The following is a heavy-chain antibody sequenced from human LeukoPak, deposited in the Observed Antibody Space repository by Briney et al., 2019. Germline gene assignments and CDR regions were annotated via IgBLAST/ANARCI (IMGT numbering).Heavy chain of an antibody. CDR3: ARVPHYDILTVYYNEGYYFDY. D-gene: IGHD3-9*01. CDR2: IFHTGST. V-gene: IGHV4-38-2*02. CDR1: GDSISSGNY. J-gene: IGHJ4*02. Sequence: SEALSLTCTVSGDSISSGNYWGWIRQPPGKGLEWIGSIFHTGSTYFNLSLKSRVTISVDTSKNQFSLKLSSVTAADTAVYYWARVPHYDILTVYYNEGYYFDYWGRGTLVTVPP.